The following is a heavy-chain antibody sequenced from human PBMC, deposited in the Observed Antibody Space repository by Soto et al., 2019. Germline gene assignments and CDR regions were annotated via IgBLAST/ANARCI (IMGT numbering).Heavy chain of an antibody. V-gene: IGHV2-5*02. CDR1: GFSVSTRGVG. J-gene: IGHJ4*02. Sequence: QITLKESGPTLVKPTQTLTLTCTFSGFSVSTRGVGVGWIRQPPGKALEWLALIYWDDDKRYRPSLKSRLSLTNDTSKHKVVLTMTNMDPVDTGKYYCAHKGDGYRGFKYWGQGTLVTVSS. CDR2: IYWDDDK. D-gene: IGHD5-12*01. CDR3: AHKGDGYRGFKY.